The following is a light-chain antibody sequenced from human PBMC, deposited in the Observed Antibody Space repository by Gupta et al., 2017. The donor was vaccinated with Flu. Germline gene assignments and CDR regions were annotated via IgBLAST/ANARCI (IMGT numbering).Light chain of an antibody. V-gene: IGLV4-69*01. J-gene: IGLJ3*02. Sequence: QLVLTHSPSASASLGASVKLTCTLSSGHSSYDIAWHQQQPEKGPRYLMKLNSDGSHSKGDGIPDRFSGSSSGAERYLTISSLQSEDEADYYCQTWGTGSWVFGGGTKLTVL. CDR2: LNSDGSH. CDR1: SGHSSYD. CDR3: QTWGTGSWV.